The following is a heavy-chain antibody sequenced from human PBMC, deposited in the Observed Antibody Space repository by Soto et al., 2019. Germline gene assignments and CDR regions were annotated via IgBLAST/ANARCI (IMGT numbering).Heavy chain of an antibody. D-gene: IGHD4-17*01. V-gene: IGHV1-18*01. J-gene: IGHJ5*02. CDR1: GYTFTSYG. CDR3: ARDPVFRLTTVTTSWFDP. Sequence: GASVKVSCKASGYTFTSYGISWVRQAPGQGLEWMGWISAYNGNTNYAQKLQGRVTMTTDTSTSTAYMELRSLRSDDTAVYYCARDPVFRLTTVTTSWFDPWGQGTLVTVSS. CDR2: ISAYNGNT.